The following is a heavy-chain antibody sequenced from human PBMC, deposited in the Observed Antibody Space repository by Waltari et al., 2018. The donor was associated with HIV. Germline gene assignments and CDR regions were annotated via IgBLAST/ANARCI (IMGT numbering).Heavy chain of an antibody. CDR3: ARSTVVAGSSFDY. CDR2: IYYSGST. D-gene: IGHD6-19*01. CDR1: GGSVSSGNYY. J-gene: IGHJ4*02. V-gene: IGHV4-61*01. Sequence: QVQLQESGPGLVKPSETLSLTCTVSGGSVSSGNYYWSWIRQPPGKGLEWIGYIYYSGSTNYNPSLKSQVTISRDTSKNQFSLKLRSVTAADTALYYCARSTVVAGSSFDYWGQGTLVTVPS.